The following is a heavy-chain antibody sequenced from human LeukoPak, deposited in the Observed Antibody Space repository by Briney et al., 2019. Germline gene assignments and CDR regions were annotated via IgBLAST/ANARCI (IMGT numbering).Heavy chain of an antibody. CDR3: ATTSRTVTGLDY. J-gene: IGHJ4*02. CDR1: GFTLTTYL. CDR2: IKPDGNEK. D-gene: IGHD4-17*01. V-gene: IGHV3-7*01. Sequence: GGSLRLSCTASGFTLTTYLLTWVRQAPGKGLESVANIKPDGNEKYYVDSVKGRFTISRDNAENSLYLQMNSLRAEDTAIYYCATTSRTVTGLDYWGQGTLVTVSS.